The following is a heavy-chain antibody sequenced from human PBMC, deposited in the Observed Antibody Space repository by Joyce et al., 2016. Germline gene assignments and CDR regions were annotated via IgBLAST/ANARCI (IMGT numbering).Heavy chain of an antibody. CDR2: ISAHNGNT. J-gene: IGHJ3*02. Sequence: QVQLVQSGSEVKKPGASVEVSCKASGYIFTTYGISWVRHAPGQGFEWMGWISAHNGNTKYGQKFQGRVTITIDTSTSTAYMELESLRSDDTAVYYCARDIHYYNSSGYDWGAFDIWGQGTMVSVSS. CDR3: ARDIHYYNSSGYDWGAFDI. CDR1: GYIFTTYG. V-gene: IGHV1-18*01. D-gene: IGHD3-22*01.